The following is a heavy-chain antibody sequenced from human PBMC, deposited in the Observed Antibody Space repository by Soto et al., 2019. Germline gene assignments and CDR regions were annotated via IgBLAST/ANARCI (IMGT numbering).Heavy chain of an antibody. Sequence: GGSLRLSCAASGFTFSSYWMSWVRQAPGKGLEWVANIKQDGNGKYYVDSVKGRYTISRDNAKNSLYLQMNSLRAEDTAVYYCARARSGYYIDYWGQGTLVTVSS. V-gene: IGHV3-7*05. CDR2: IKQDGNGK. CDR3: ARARSGYYIDY. CDR1: GFTFSSYW. J-gene: IGHJ4*02. D-gene: IGHD3-3*01.